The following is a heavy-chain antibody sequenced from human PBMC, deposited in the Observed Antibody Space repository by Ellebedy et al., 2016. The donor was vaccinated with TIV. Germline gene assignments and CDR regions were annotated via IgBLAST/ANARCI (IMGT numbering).Heavy chain of an antibody. CDR2: MNPNSGNT. Sequence: ASVKVSCXASGYTFTGYYMHWVRQAPGQGLEWMGWMNPNSGNTGYAQKFQGRVTMTRNTSISTAYMELSSLRSEDTAVYYCARGRGSSGRYGMDVWGQGTTVTVSS. J-gene: IGHJ6*02. CDR3: ARGRGSSGRYGMDV. V-gene: IGHV1-8*02. D-gene: IGHD6-19*01. CDR1: GYTFTGYY.